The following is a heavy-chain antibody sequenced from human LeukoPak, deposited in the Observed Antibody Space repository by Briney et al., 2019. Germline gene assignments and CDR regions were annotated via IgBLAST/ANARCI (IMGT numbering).Heavy chain of an antibody. D-gene: IGHD5-18*01. CDR1: GFTVSSNY. V-gene: IGHV3-53*01. CDR2: IYSGGST. J-gene: IGHJ4*02. Sequence: PGGSLRLSCAASGFTVSSNYMSWVRQAPGKGLEWVSVIYSGGSTYYADSVKGRFTISRDNSKNTLYLQMNSLRAEDTAVYYCARGLSTAMVDYFDYWGQGTLVTVSS. CDR3: ARGLSTAMVDYFDY.